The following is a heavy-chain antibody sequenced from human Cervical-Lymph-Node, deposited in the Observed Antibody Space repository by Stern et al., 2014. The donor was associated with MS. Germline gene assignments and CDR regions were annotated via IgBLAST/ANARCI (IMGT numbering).Heavy chain of an antibody. CDR1: GGTFITYA. D-gene: IGHD3-22*01. CDR3: ARDSKARGSGYTPEY. Sequence: VQLVESGAEVKKPGSSGKVSCKASGGTFITYAISWVRQAPGQGLEWMGGIIPVFGTANYAQKFQGRVTITADESTNTAYMELSSLRSEDTAVYFCARDSKARGSGYTPEYWGQGTLVTVSS. V-gene: IGHV1-69*01. CDR2: IIPVFGTA. J-gene: IGHJ4*02.